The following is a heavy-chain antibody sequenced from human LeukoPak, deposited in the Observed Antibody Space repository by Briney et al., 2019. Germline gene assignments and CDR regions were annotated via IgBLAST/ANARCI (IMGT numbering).Heavy chain of an antibody. CDR1: GFTLSSYA. Sequence: PGGSLRLSSAAPGFTLSSYAMSWVRQAPGKGLEWVSAISGSGGSTYYADSVKGRFTISRDNSKNTLYLQMNSLRAEDTAVYYCAKSIYVVVAASADYWGQGTLVTVSS. J-gene: IGHJ4*02. CDR3: AKSIYVVVAASADY. D-gene: IGHD2-15*01. V-gene: IGHV3-23*01. CDR2: ISGSGGST.